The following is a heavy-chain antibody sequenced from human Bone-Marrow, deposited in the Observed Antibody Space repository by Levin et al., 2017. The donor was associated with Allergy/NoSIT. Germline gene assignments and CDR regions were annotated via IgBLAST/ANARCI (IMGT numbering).Heavy chain of an antibody. CDR2: IYYSGST. Sequence: SQTLSLTCTVSGGSISTYYWSWIRQPPGKGLEWIAYIYYSGSTNYNPSLKSRVTISVDTSKNQFSLKLKSVTAADTAMYYCARGGSGSYLSLPASFDYWAGEPWSPSPQ. CDR3: ARGGSGSYLSLPASFDY. V-gene: IGHV4-59*01. J-gene: IGHJ4*02. D-gene: IGHD1-26*01. CDR1: GGSISTYY.